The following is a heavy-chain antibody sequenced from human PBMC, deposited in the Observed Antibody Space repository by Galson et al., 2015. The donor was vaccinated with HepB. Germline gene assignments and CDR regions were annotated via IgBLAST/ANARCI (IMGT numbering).Heavy chain of an antibody. D-gene: IGHD2-21*02. Sequence: SVKVSCKASGYTFTSYGISWVRQAPGQGLEWMGWISGYNGKTNYAKKFQDRVTMTTDTSTSTAFMGLRGLRSDDTAVYYCARGTWVTASLKNYWGQGTLVTVSS. CDR1: GYTFTSYG. CDR3: ARGTWVTASLKNY. CDR2: ISGYNGKT. J-gene: IGHJ4*02. V-gene: IGHV1-18*01.